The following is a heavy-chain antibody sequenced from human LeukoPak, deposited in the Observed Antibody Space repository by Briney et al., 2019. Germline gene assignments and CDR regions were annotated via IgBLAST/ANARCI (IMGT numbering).Heavy chain of an antibody. CDR3: AKGKSILYDP. CDR1: GFTFSSYA. V-gene: IGHV3-23*01. CDR2: ISGSGGNT. Sequence: GGSLRLSCAASGFTFSSYAMSWVRQAPGKGLEWVSAISGSGGNTYYADSEKGRFTISRDNSKNILYLQMNSLRAEDTAVYHCAKGKSILYDPWGQGTLVTVTS. J-gene: IGHJ5*02.